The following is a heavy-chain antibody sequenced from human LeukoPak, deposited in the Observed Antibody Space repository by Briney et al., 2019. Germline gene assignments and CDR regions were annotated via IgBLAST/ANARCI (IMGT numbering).Heavy chain of an antibody. CDR1: GFTFSDYY. J-gene: IGHJ4*02. D-gene: IGHD3-9*01. CDR2: ISSSGSTI. Sequence: NSGGSLRLSCAASGFTFSDYYMSWIRQAPGKGLEWVSYISSSGSTIYYADSVKGRFTISRDNAKNSLYLQMNSLRAEDTAVCYCAKTGGDILTGYYTLHYWGQGTLVTVSS. CDR3: AKTGGDILTGYYTLHY. V-gene: IGHV3-11*04.